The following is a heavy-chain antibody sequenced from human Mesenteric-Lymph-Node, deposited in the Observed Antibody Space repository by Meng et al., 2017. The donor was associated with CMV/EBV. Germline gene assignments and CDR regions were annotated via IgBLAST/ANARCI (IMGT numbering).Heavy chain of an antibody. CDR1: GFTVTSNY. Sequence: LRLSCAASGFTVTSNYMTWVRQAPGKGLEWVSVIYTGGNTYYADSVKGRFIISRDNSRNTVYLQMNSLRAEDTAVYYCAHGMNYYTYWGQGTLVTVS. CDR3: AHGMNYYTY. J-gene: IGHJ4*02. CDR2: IYTGGNT. V-gene: IGHV3-66*01. D-gene: IGHD1-26*01.